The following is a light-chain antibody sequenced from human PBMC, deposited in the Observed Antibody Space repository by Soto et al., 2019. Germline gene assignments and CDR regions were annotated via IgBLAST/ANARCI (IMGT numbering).Light chain of an antibody. V-gene: IGKV3-20*01. Sequence: SVLTQSQGTLSLSPGDRATLSCRASQSVSSRFLAWYQQKHGQAPRLIIYDASSRATGIPDRFSGSVSGTDGSLIISRLEQEDGAVYYCQQYGRSTWTFGQGTKVDIK. J-gene: IGKJ1*01. CDR2: DAS. CDR3: QQYGRSTWT. CDR1: QSVSSRF.